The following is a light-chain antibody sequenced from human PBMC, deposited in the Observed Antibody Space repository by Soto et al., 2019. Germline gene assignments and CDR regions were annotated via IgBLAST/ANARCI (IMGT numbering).Light chain of an antibody. J-gene: IGKJ1*01. CDR1: QTISRW. Sequence: DIQLTQPRSSLYASAGETITITCRASQTISRWLAWYQQKPGKAPRLLIYTASTLQSGVPSRFSGSGSGTEFTLTISSLQPDDFATYYCQQYNTFSTFGQGTKVDIK. CDR3: QQYNTFST. CDR2: TAS. V-gene: IGKV1-5*01.